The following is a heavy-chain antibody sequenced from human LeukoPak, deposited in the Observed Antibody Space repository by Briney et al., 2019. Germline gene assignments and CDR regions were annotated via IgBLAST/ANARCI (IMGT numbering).Heavy chain of an antibody. CDR2: ISGGTT. CDR3: AKSVYHSGNY. J-gene: IGHJ4*02. V-gene: IGHV3-23*01. D-gene: IGHD3-10*01. CDR1: GFTFSTSW. Sequence: GGSLRLSCAASGFTFSTSWMSWVRQAPGKGLEWVSSISGGTTYYADSVRGRFTISRDNSKNTVSLQMNSLRAEDTAVYYCAKSVYHSGNYWGQGTLVTVSS.